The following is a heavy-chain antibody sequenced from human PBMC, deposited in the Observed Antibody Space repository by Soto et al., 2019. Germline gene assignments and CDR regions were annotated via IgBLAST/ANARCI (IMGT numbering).Heavy chain of an antibody. Sequence: SETLSLTCTVSGGSISSYYWSWIRQPAGKGLEWIGRIYTSGSTNYNPSLKSRVTMSVDTSKNQFSLKLSSVTAADTAVYYCAGRRDDYYGSGSYYAAYDAFDIWGQGTMVTVSS. J-gene: IGHJ3*02. V-gene: IGHV4-4*07. CDR3: AGRRDDYYGSGSYYAAYDAFDI. CDR1: GGSISSYY. D-gene: IGHD3-10*01. CDR2: IYTSGST.